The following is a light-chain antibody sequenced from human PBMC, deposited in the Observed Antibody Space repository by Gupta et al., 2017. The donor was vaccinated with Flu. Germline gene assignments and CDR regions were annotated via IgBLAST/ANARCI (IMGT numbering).Light chain of an antibody. V-gene: IGLV2-8*01. CDR2: EVI. Sequence: DVGAYNYVSWYQQHPGKAPKLVIYEVIKRPSGVPDRFSGSKSGNTASLTVSGLQAEDEANYYCSSYAGSNDPHVVFGGGTRLTVL. CDR1: DVGAYNY. J-gene: IGLJ2*01. CDR3: SSYAGSNDPHVV.